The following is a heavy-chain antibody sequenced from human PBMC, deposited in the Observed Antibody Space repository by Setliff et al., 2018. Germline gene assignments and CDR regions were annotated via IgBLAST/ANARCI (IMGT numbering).Heavy chain of an antibody. CDR3: ARRETYYNFWSGYYAY. CDR1: GGSISSSSYY. V-gene: IGHV4-39*07. CDR2: IYYSGST. Sequence: LTLTCTVSGGSISSSSYYWGWIRQPPGKGLEWIGSIYYSGSTYYNPSLKSRVTISVDTSKNQFSLKLSSVTAADTAVYYCARRETYYNFWSGYYAYWGQGTLVTVSS. D-gene: IGHD3-3*01. J-gene: IGHJ4*02.